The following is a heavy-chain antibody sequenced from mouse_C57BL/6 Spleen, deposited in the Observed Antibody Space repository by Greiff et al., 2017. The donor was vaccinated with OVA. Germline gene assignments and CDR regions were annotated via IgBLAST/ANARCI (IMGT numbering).Heavy chain of an antibody. D-gene: IGHD2-1*01. V-gene: IGHV1-69*01. CDR3: SRSFYSYAMDD. Sequence: QVQLQQPGAELVMPGASVKLSCKASGYTFTSYWMHWVKQRPGQGLEWIGEIDPSDSYTNYNQKFKGKSTLTVDKSSSTAYMQLSSLTSEDSAVYYCSRSFYSYAMDDWGQGTSVTVSS. CDR2: IDPSDSYT. J-gene: IGHJ4*01. CDR1: GYTFTSYW.